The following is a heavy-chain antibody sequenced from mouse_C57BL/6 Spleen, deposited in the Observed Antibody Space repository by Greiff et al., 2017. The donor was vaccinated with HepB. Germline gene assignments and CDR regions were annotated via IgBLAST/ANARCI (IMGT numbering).Heavy chain of an antibody. CDR2: IWTGGGT. D-gene: IGHD1-1*01. J-gene: IGHJ4*01. V-gene: IGHV2-9-1*01. CDR1: GFSLTSYA. CDR3: ARNNYGSSYYYAMDY. Sequence: VQRVESGPGLVAPSQSLSITCTVSGFSLTSYAISWVRQPPGKGLEWLGVIWTGGGTNYNSALKSRLSISKDNSKSQVFLKMNSLQTDDTARYYCARNNYGSSYYYAMDYWGQGTSVTVSS.